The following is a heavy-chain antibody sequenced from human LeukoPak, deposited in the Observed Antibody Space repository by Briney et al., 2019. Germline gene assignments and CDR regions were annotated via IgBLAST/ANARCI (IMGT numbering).Heavy chain of an antibody. Sequence: PGGSLRLSCSTSGFTFGDYAMSWVRQAPGKGLEWVGFIQAKAYGGASKYAASVHGRFSISRDDSQSIANLQMNDLKTEDTAVYYCTRAPHPRCSSSGCYLDYWGQGTLVTVSS. CDR2: IQAKAYGGAS. V-gene: IGHV3-49*04. J-gene: IGHJ4*02. CDR1: GFTFGDYA. D-gene: IGHD2-2*01. CDR3: TRAPHPRCSSSGCYLDY.